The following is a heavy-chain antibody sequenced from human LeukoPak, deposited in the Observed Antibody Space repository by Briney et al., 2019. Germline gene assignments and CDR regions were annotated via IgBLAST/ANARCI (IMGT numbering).Heavy chain of an antibody. V-gene: IGHV3-48*03. CDR2: ISSSGSTI. Sequence: GGSLRLSCAASGFTFSSYEMNWVRQAPGKGLEWISYISSSGSTIYYADSVKGRFTISRDNAKNSLYLQMNSLRAEDTAVYYCARDRHYYDSSGYPNWFDPWGQGTLVTVSS. CDR1: GFTFSSYE. CDR3: ARDRHYYDSSGYPNWFDP. J-gene: IGHJ5*02. D-gene: IGHD3-22*01.